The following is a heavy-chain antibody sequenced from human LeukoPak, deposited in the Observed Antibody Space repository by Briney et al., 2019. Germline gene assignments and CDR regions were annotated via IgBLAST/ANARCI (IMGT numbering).Heavy chain of an antibody. CDR3: AKDYEWCLDD. D-gene: IGHD2-15*01. CDR2: ISYDGSNK. CDR1: GFTFSSYG. J-gene: IGHJ4*02. V-gene: IGHV3-30*18. Sequence: PGGSLRLSCAASGFTFSSYGMHWVRQAQGKGLEWVAVISYDGSNKYYADSVKGRFTISRDNSKNTLYLQMNSLRAEDTAVYYCAKDYEWCLDDWGQGTLVTVSS.